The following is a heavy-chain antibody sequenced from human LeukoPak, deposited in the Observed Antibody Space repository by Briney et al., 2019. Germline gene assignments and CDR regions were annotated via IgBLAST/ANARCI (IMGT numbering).Heavy chain of an antibody. Sequence: SVTVSCKASGGTFSSYAISWVRQAPGQGLEWMGGIIPIFGTANYAQKFQGRVTITTDESTSTAYMELSSLRSEDTAVYYCARDRLLDYYYYMDVWGKGTTVTVSS. CDR3: ARDRLLDYYYYMDV. CDR2: IIPIFGTA. J-gene: IGHJ6*03. V-gene: IGHV1-69*05. CDR1: GGTFSSYA. D-gene: IGHD2-15*01.